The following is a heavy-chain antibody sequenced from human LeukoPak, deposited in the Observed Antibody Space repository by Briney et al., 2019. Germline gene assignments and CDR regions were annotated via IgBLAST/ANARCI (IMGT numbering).Heavy chain of an antibody. CDR3: ARGGGGVAGQLSPDY. V-gene: IGHV1-46*01. CDR2: INPSGGST. Sequence: GASVKVSCKASEYTFTSYYMHWVRRAPGQGLEWMGIINPSGGSTSYAQKFQGRVTMTRDTSTYTVYMELSSLRSEDAAVYYCARGGGGVAGQLSPDYWGQGTLVTVSP. CDR1: EYTFTSYY. D-gene: IGHD6-19*01. J-gene: IGHJ4*02.